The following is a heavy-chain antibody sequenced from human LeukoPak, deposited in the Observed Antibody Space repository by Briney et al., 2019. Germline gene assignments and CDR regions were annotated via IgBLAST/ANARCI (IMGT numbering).Heavy chain of an antibody. CDR2: ISSSSSYI. J-gene: IGHJ4*02. CDR3: ARDRWQLAQDFDY. V-gene: IGHV3-21*01. CDR1: GFTFSSYS. Sequence: GGSLRLSCAASGFTFSSYSMNRVRQAPGKGLEWVSSISSSSSYIYYADSVKGRFTISRDNAKNSLYLQMNSLRAEDTAVYYCARDRWQLAQDFDYWGQGTLVTVSS. D-gene: IGHD6-6*01.